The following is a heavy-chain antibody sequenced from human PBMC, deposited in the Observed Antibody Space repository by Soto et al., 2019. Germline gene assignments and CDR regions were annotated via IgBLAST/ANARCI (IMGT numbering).Heavy chain of an antibody. V-gene: IGHV4-31*03. CDR3: ARDSHDRELDFLSGYLEMDV. D-gene: IGHD3-3*01. J-gene: IGHJ6*02. CDR2: IYYSGST. Sequence: QVQLQESGPGLVKPSQTLSLTCTVSGGSISSGGYYWSWIGQHPGKGLEWIGYIYYSGSTYYNPSLKRRVTKSVDTSKNQFSLKLSSVTAADTSVYYCARDSHDRELDFLSGYLEMDVWGQETTVTVSS. CDR1: GGSISSGGYY.